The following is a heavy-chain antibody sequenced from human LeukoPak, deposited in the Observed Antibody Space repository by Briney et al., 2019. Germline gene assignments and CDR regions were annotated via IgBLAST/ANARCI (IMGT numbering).Heavy chain of an antibody. CDR3: ARDPTAGRDGYNYLVVGAFDI. J-gene: IGHJ3*02. D-gene: IGHD5-24*01. CDR2: IYSGGST. CDR1: GFPFSDYA. Sequence: GGSLRLSCAASGFPFSDYAMSWVRQAPGKGLEWVSVIYSGGSTYYADSVKGRFTISRDNSKNTLFLQMNSLRAEDTAVYYCARDPTAGRDGYNYLVVGAFDIWGQGTMVTVSS. V-gene: IGHV3-53*01.